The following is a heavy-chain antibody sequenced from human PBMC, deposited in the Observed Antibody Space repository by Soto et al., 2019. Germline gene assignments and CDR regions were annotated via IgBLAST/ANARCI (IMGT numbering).Heavy chain of an antibody. CDR3: ARDRHNNFFDP. CDR2: IYYSGST. D-gene: IGHD6-6*01. J-gene: IGHJ5*02. Sequence: PSETLSLTCTVSGASMSSGGYYWTWIRQSPGKGLEWIGYIYYSGSTYYNPSLESRVAISLDTSRSQFSLTLHSVTAADTAIYYCARDRHNNFFDPWG. CDR1: GASMSSGGYY. V-gene: IGHV4-31*03.